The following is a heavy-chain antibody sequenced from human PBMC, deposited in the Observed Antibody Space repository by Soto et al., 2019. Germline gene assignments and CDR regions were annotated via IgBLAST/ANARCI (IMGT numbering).Heavy chain of an antibody. CDR1: GGSLGSYY. CDR3: ARGAMFWFDP. Sequence: QVQLQESGPGLVKPSETLSLTCSVAGGSLGSYYWGWIRQSPGKGLEGIAYIYDSGTTIYNPSPKNPATTVVDTFKTQCALNPTLFNGAGTAVYYCARGAMFWFDPWGQGTLVRVSS. CDR2: IYDSGTT. V-gene: IGHV4-59*01. D-gene: IGHD3-10*02. J-gene: IGHJ5*02.